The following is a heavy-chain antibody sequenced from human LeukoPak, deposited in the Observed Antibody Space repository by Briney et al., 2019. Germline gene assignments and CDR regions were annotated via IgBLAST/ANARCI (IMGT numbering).Heavy chain of an antibody. J-gene: IGHJ4*02. V-gene: IGHV3-48*01. CDR3: ARDRDY. Sequence: GGSLRLSSAASGFTLSSYSMNWVRQAPGKGLEWVSYISSSSSTIYYADSVKGRFTISRDNAKNSLYLQMNSLRAEDTAVYYCARDRDYWGQGTLVTVSS. CDR2: ISSSSSTI. CDR1: GFTLSSYS.